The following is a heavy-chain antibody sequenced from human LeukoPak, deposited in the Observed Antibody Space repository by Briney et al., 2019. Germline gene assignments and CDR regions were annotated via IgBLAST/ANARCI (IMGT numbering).Heavy chain of an antibody. J-gene: IGHJ4*02. D-gene: IGHD3-10*01. CDR3: AKSIWFGELSVDY. Sequence: GSLRLSCAASGFTFSSYGMHWVRQAPGKGLEWVAVISYDGGNKYYADSVKGRFTISRDNSKNTLYLQMNSLRAEDTAVYYCAKSIWFGELSVDYWGQGTLVTVSS. V-gene: IGHV3-30*18. CDR1: GFTFSSYG. CDR2: ISYDGGNK.